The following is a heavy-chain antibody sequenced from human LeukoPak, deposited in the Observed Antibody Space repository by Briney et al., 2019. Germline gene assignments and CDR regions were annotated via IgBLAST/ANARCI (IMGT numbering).Heavy chain of an antibody. V-gene: IGHV1-69*05. CDR3: ARAQMTDYYMDV. CDR2: IIPIFGTA. Sequence: ASVKVSCKASGGTFSSYAISWVRQAPGQGLEWMGGIIPIFGTANYAQKFQGRVTITRNTSISTAYMELSSLRSEDMAVYYCARAQMTDYYMDVWGKGTTVTVSS. J-gene: IGHJ6*03. CDR1: GGTFSSYA.